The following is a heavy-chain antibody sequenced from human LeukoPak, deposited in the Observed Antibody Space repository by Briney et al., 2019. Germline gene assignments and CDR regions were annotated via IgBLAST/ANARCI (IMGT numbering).Heavy chain of an antibody. CDR3: SRMVRDGYNTDHYFDY. Sequence: PSETLSLTCAVSGYSISSGYYWGWIRQLPGKGLEWIGSIYHSGSTTYNPPLMRRVTILVDTSKNRFSLMLSTVTAADAAATYCSRMVRDGYNTDHYFDYSGQGTLLSDPS. V-gene: IGHV4-38-2*01. J-gene: IGHJ4*02. CDR1: GYSISSGYY. D-gene: IGHD5-24*01. CDR2: IYHSGST.